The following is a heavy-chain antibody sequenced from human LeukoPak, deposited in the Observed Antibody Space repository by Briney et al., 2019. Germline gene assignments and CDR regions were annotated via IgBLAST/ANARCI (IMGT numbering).Heavy chain of an antibody. CDR3: AQKAPYSPGYSQH. CDR2: IYHSGTT. CDR1: GGSITSYY. D-gene: IGHD2-15*01. J-gene: IGHJ1*01. Sequence: SETLSLTCTVSGGSITSYYWTWIRQPPGKGLEWIGYIYHSGTTNCNPSLKSRVTISVDTSKNLLSLKLSSVTAADTAVYYCAQKAPYSPGYSQHWGQGTLVTVSP. V-gene: IGHV4-59*03.